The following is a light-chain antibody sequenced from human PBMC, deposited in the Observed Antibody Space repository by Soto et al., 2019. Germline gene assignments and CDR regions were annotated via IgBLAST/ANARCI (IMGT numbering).Light chain of an antibody. J-gene: IGLJ3*02. Sequence: QSVLAQPPSASGTPGQRVTMSCSGSSSNIGSNTVNWYQQLPRTAPKLLIYSNNQRPSGVPDRFSGSKSGTSASLAISGLQSEDEADYYCAAWDDSLNGWVFGGGTKLTVL. CDR1: SSNIGSNT. V-gene: IGLV1-44*01. CDR3: AAWDDSLNGWV. CDR2: SNN.